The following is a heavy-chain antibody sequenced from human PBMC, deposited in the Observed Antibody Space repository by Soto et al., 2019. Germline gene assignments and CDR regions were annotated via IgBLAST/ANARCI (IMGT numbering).Heavy chain of an antibody. CDR3: ARGGRENNWNAGNFDY. CDR2: VVPKIGSR. D-gene: IGHD1-20*01. Sequence: QVQLVQSGAEVKKPGSSVRVSCKASGGTFSSYAINWVRQAPGQGLEWMGRVVPKIGSRNFVRKLQGRLTLTADKSTRTAYMELSSLRSEDTAVYSCARGGRENNWNAGNFDYWGQGTRVTVSS. V-gene: IGHV1-69*04. CDR1: GGTFSSYA. J-gene: IGHJ4*02.